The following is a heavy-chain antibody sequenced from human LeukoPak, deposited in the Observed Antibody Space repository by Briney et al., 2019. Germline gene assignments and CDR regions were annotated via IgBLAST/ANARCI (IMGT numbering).Heavy chain of an antibody. CDR3: AKDLFFRPISRPAAMGRYYGMDV. V-gene: IGHV3-43D*03. CDR1: GFTFDDYA. Sequence: GGSLRLSCAASGFTFDDYAMHWVRQAPGKGLEWVSLISWDGGSTYYADSVKGRFTISRDNSKNSLYLQMNSLRAEDTALYYCAKDLFFRPISRPAAMGRYYGMDVWGQGTTVTVSS. D-gene: IGHD2-2*01. CDR2: ISWDGGST. J-gene: IGHJ6*02.